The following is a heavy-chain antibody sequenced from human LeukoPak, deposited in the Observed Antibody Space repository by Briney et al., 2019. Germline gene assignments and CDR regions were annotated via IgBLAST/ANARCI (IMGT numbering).Heavy chain of an antibody. D-gene: IGHD6-13*01. J-gene: IGHJ1*01. Sequence: GGSLRLSCAASGFTFSSYNMDWVRQAPGKGLEWVSSIDTSSSFIFYAESVKGRFTISRDNAKNSLFLQMNSLRPEDAAVYYCARASRARAWYIDEHWGQGTLVTVSS. CDR1: GFTFSSYN. V-gene: IGHV3-21*01. CDR2: IDTSSSFI. CDR3: ARASRARAWYIDEH.